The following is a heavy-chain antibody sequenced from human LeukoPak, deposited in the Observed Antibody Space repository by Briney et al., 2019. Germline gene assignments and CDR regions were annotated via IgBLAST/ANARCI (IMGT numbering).Heavy chain of an antibody. CDR2: INHSGST. J-gene: IGHJ5*02. V-gene: IGHV4-34*01. Sequence: SETLSLTCAVYGGSFSGYYRSWIRQPPGKGLEWIGEINHSGSTNYNPSLKSRVTISVDTSKNQFSLKLSSVTAADTAVYYCARLKASYSSGWYFDWFDPWGQGTLVTVSS. CDR3: ARLKASYSSGWYFDWFDP. CDR1: GGSFSGYY. D-gene: IGHD6-19*01.